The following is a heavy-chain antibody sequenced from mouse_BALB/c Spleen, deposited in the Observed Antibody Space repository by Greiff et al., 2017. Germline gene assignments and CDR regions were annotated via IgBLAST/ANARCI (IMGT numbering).Heavy chain of an antibody. CDR3: ARADGYYKRVFDY. J-gene: IGHJ2*01. CDR2: IWAGGST. V-gene: IGHV2-9*02. Sequence: QVQLQQSGPGLVAPSQSLSITCTVSGFSLTSYGVHWVRQPPGKGLEWLGVIWAGGSTNYNSALMFRLSIRKDNSKSQVFLKMNSLQTDDTAMYYSARADGYYKRVFDYWGQGTTLTDSS. D-gene: IGHD2-3*01. CDR1: GFSLTSYG.